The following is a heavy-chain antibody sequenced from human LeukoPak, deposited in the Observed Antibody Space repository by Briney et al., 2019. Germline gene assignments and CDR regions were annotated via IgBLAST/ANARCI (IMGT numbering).Heavy chain of an antibody. Sequence: PGGSLRLSCSASGFTFSSYAMHWVRQAPGKGLEYVSAISSNGGSTYYADSVKGRFTISRDNSKNTLYLQMNSLRAEDTAVYYCAKNSGSYYVSPIDYWGQGTLVTVSS. CDR3: AKNSGSYYVSPIDY. J-gene: IGHJ4*02. D-gene: IGHD1-26*01. CDR1: GFTFSSYA. V-gene: IGHV3-64*04. CDR2: ISSNGGST.